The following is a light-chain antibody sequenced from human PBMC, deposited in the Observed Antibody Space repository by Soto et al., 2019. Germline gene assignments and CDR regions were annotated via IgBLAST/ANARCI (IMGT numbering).Light chain of an antibody. CDR3: QQYGSCPPYT. V-gene: IGKV3-20*01. J-gene: IGKJ2*01. CDR2: GAS. CDR1: QSVSSSY. Sequence: EIVLTQSPGTLSLSPGERATLSCRASQSVSSSYLAWYQQKPGQAPRLLIYGASSRATAIPDRFSGSGSVTDFSLTISKLEAEEVAVYYCQQYGSCPPYTFGQGTKLDIK.